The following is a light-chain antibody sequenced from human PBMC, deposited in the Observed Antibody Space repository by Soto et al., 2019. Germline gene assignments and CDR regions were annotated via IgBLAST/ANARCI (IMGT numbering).Light chain of an antibody. CDR1: QSVTNNF. CDR2: GAS. Sequence: ILFAQAPGTLSFFSGGKDTPSRGGRQSVTNNFLAWYQQKPGQAPRLLIYGASSRATGVPDRFSGSGSGTDFTLTISRLEPGDFAVYYCQQYGTPLFTFGPGTKVDIK. V-gene: IGKV3-20*01. CDR3: QQYGTPLFT. J-gene: IGKJ3*01.